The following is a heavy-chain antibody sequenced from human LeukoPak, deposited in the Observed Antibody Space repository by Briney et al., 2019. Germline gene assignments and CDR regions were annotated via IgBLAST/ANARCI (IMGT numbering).Heavy chain of an antibody. CDR2: ISAYNGNT. J-gene: IGHJ3*02. CDR1: GYTFTSYG. CDR3: ATITLGGVIASTDAFDI. Sequence: GASVKVSCKASGYTFTSYGISWVRQAPGQGLEWMGWISAYNGNTNYAQKLQGRVTMTTDTSTSTAYMELRSLRSDDTAVYYCATITLGGVIASTDAFDIWGQGTMVTVSS. D-gene: IGHD3-16*02. V-gene: IGHV1-18*01.